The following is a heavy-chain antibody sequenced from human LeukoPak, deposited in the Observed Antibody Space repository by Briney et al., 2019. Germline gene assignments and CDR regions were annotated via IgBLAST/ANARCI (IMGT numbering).Heavy chain of an antibody. CDR3: ARRSSWSLFDY. D-gene: IGHD6-13*01. Sequence: PSETLSLTCTVSGGSISSYYWSWIRQPPGKGLEWIGYIYYSGSTNYNPSLKSRVTISVDTSKNQFSLKLSSVTAADTAVYYCARRSSWSLFDYWGQGTLVTVSS. CDR1: GGSISSYY. J-gene: IGHJ4*02. V-gene: IGHV4-59*08. CDR2: IYYSGST.